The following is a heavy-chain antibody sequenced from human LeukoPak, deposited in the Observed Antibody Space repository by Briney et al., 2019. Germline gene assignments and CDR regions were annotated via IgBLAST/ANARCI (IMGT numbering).Heavy chain of an antibody. CDR1: GYTFTSYG. J-gene: IGHJ3*02. CDR2: ISAYNGNT. V-gene: IGHV1-18*01. D-gene: IGHD3-3*01. CDR3: ARIRGDYDFWSGYLDAFDI. Sequence: AAVKVSCKASGYTFTSYGISWVRQAPGQGLEWMGWISAYNGNTNYAQKLQGRVTMTTDTSTSTAYMELRSLRSDDTAVYYCARIRGDYDFWSGYLDAFDIWGQGTMVTVSS.